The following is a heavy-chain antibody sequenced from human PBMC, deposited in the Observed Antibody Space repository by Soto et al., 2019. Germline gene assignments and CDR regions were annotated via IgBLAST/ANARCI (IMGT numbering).Heavy chain of an antibody. D-gene: IGHD2-2*01. J-gene: IGHJ6*02. Sequence: ASVKVSCKASGYTFTSYGISWVRQAPGQGLEWMGWIRAYNGNTNYAQKLQGRVTMTTDTSTSTAYMEMRSLRSEDTAVYYCARDHRYCISTSCYAFYYYYGMDVWGQGTTVTVSS. CDR3: ARDHRYCISTSCYAFYYYYGMDV. V-gene: IGHV1-18*01. CDR1: GYTFTSYG. CDR2: IRAYNGNT.